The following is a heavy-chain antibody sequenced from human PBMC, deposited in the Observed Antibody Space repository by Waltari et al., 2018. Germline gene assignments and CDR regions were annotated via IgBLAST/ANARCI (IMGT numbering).Heavy chain of an antibody. Sequence: QVQLVQSGSELKKPGASVKVSCKSSEYTFTSYALNWVRPAPGQGLDGMGWINTNTGNPTYAQGFTGRFVFSLDTSGSTASLQISSLKAEDTAVYYCASEHSRGMDVWGQGTTVIVSS. CDR3: ASEHSRGMDV. V-gene: IGHV7-4-1*02. J-gene: IGHJ6*02. CDR2: INTNTGNP. CDR1: EYTFTSYA.